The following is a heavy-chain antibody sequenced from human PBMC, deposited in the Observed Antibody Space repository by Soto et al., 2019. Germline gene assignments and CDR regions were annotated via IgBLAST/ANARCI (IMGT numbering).Heavy chain of an antibody. Sequence: SETLSLTCSVSSDSMNSGGYYWSWICQHPGKGLEWIGYIYSNGDTYYNPSLKSRVTISVDTSKNQFSLNLTSVTAADTAVYYCARRGGSSSGYYYYAMDVWGKGTTVTVS. V-gene: IGHV4-31*03. J-gene: IGHJ6*04. CDR2: IYSNGDT. D-gene: IGHD6-6*01. CDR1: SDSMNSGGYY. CDR3: ARRGGSSSGYYYYAMDV.